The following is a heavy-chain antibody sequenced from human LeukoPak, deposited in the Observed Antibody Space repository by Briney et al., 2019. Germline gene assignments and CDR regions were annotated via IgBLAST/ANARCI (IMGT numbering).Heavy chain of an antibody. CDR2: INPSGGST. CDR3: ARDRGSGPFDY. Sequence: ASVKVSCKASGYTFTSYYMHWVRQAPGQGLEWMGIINPSGGSTSYAQKSQGRVTMTRDTSTSTVYMELSSLRSEDTAVYYCARDRGSGPFDYWGQGTLVTVSS. D-gene: IGHD2-15*01. J-gene: IGHJ4*02. V-gene: IGHV1-46*01. CDR1: GYTFTSYY.